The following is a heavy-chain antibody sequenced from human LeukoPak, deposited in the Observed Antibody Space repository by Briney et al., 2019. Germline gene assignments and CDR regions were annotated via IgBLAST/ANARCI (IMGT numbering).Heavy chain of an antibody. D-gene: IGHD6-19*01. Sequence: GGSLRLSCAASGFTFSSYAMHWVRQAPGKGLEWVAVISYDGSNKYYADSVKGRFTISRDNSKNTLYLQMNSLRGEDTAVYYCARDGAVAGYDAFDIWGQGTMVTVSS. V-gene: IGHV3-30-3*01. J-gene: IGHJ3*02. CDR1: GFTFSSYA. CDR2: ISYDGSNK. CDR3: ARDGAVAGYDAFDI.